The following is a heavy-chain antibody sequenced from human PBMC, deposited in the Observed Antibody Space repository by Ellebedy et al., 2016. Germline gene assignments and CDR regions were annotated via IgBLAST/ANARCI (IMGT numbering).Heavy chain of an antibody. J-gene: IGHJ3*01. CDR3: VTRLNGAFDS. CDR2: MYSGGSE. V-gene: IGHV3-53*01. CDR1: GFTITSND. Sequence: GGSLRLSXAASGFTITSNDMRWVRQAPGRGLELVSLMYSGGSEYYADSVKGRFAITRDTSMNRLYLHMSVLEGGDTALYYCVTRLNGAFDSWGQGTMVSVSS.